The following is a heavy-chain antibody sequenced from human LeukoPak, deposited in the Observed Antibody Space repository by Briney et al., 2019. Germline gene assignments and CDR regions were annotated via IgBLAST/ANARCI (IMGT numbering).Heavy chain of an antibody. CDR2: IRYDGSNK. Sequence: GGSLRLSCAASGFTFSSYGMHWVRQAPGKGLEWVAFIRYDGSNKYYADSVKGRFTISRDNAKNTLYLQMNSLRAEDTGVYYCAKDLSSGSRRAYWGQGTLVTASS. CDR3: AKDLSSGSRRAY. D-gene: IGHD6-19*01. CDR1: GFTFSSYG. V-gene: IGHV3-30*02. J-gene: IGHJ4*02.